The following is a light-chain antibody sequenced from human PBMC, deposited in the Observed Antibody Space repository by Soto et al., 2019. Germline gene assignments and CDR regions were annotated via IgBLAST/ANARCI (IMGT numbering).Light chain of an antibody. J-gene: IGKJ1*01. V-gene: IGKV1-5*01. CDR2: DAS. CDR3: QQYNSFPRT. CDR1: QSISSW. Sequence: DIQMTQSPSTLSASIVDEFTITFLATQSISSWLAWYQHKPGEAPKLLIYDASDLETGVPLRFSGRGSETEFTLTINGLQPDDFATYYCQQYNSFPRTFGQGTKVDIK.